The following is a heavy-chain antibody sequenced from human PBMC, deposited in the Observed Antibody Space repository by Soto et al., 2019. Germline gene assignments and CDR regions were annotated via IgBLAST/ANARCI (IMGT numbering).Heavy chain of an antibody. CDR3: AKPPMVRGVIIRGAGDY. D-gene: IGHD3-10*01. V-gene: IGHV3-23*01. CDR2: ISGSGGST. J-gene: IGHJ4*02. Sequence: GGSLRLSCAASGFTFSSYAMSWVRQAPGKGLEWVSAISGSGGSTYYADSVKGRFTISRDNSKNTLYLQMNSLRAEDTAVYYCAKPPMVRGVIIRGAGDYWGQGTLVTVSS. CDR1: GFTFSSYA.